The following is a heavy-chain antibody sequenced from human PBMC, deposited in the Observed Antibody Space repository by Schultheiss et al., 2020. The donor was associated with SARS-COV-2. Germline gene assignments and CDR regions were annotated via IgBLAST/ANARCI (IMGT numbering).Heavy chain of an antibody. CDR3: ARWGNLDAFDI. CDR1: GFTFSSYA. V-gene: IGHV3-23*01. Sequence: GGSLRLSCAASGFTFSSYAMSWVRQAPGKGLEWVSAISSNGGRTYYADSVKGRFTISRDNSKNTLYLQMNSLRAEDTAVYYCARWGNLDAFDIWGQGTMVTVSS. CDR2: ISSNGGRT. J-gene: IGHJ3*02. D-gene: IGHD3-16*01.